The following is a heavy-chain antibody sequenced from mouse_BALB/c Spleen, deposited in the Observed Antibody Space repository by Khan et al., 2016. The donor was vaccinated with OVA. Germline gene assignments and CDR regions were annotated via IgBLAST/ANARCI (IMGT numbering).Heavy chain of an antibody. CDR3: ARGGGTAPFAY. CDR2: ISDLAYTF. Sequence: EVELVESGGGLVQPGGSRKLSCAASGFTFSDYGMAWVRQAPGKGPEWVVFISDLAYTFYYADTVTGRFTLSRENAKNTLYLEMSSLRSGDTAMYYCARGGGTAPFAYWGQGTLVTVSA. CDR1: GFTFSDYG. J-gene: IGHJ3*01. D-gene: IGHD1-2*01. V-gene: IGHV5-15*02.